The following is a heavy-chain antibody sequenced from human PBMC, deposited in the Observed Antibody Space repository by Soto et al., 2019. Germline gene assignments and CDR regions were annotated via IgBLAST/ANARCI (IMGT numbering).Heavy chain of an antibody. CDR1: SGSITGYY. Sequence: SSETLSLTCTVSSGSITGYYWSWVRQPPGKGLQWIGYIYYSGTHNYNPSLSSRLTISVDTSKNLFSLELNSVTAADTAVYYCARVQMATLYFDDWGQGTLVTVSS. V-gene: IGHV4-59*01. CDR3: ARVQMATLYFDD. J-gene: IGHJ4*02. CDR2: IYYSGTH.